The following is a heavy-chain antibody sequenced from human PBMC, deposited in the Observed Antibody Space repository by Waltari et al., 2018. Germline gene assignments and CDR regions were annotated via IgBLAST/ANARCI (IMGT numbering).Heavy chain of an antibody. CDR3: ARSPCETTCGVVNRIRGRSFDS. Sequence: QVRLVQYGAEVKKPGASVKVSCKASGNTFPDYYIHWVRQAPGQGLEWMGWSDPNSGGAESVKNFQGRVTITRDTSTTTAYMDLSSLRSDDTAVYYCARSPCETTCGVVNRIRGRSFDSWGQGTLVTVSS. CDR1: GNTFPDYY. CDR2: SDPNSGGA. V-gene: IGHV1-2*02. J-gene: IGHJ4*02. D-gene: IGHD3-3*01.